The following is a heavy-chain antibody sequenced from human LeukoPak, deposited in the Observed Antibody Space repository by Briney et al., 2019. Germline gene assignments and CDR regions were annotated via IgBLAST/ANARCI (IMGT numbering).Heavy chain of an antibody. CDR3: ARAYYDSSRSSFDY. CDR2: INSDGNST. Sequence: PGGSLRLSCAASGFTFNSYWLNRDRQAPGKGLVWVSRINSDGNSTSYADSVKGRFTISRDNAKNTLYLQMSSLRAEDTAVYYFARAYYDSSRSSFDYWGQGTLVTVSS. V-gene: IGHV3-74*01. D-gene: IGHD3-22*01. J-gene: IGHJ4*02. CDR1: GFTFNSYW.